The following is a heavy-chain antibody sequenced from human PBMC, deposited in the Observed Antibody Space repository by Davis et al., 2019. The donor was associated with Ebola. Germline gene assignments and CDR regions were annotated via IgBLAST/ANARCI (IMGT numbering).Heavy chain of an antibody. CDR2: IYWDGVQ. J-gene: IGHJ3*02. CDR1: GFSLSSSGVG. D-gene: IGHD3-10*01. Sequence: SGPTLVKPTQTLTLTCTCSGFSLSSSGVGVGWIRQPPGKDLEWLALIYWDGVQRTSTSLKSRLTVTKDTSKNQVVLTMTNMDPVDTATYYCAHRGYYYGSGDAFDSWGQGTMVTVSS. CDR3: AHRGYYYGSGDAFDS. V-gene: IGHV2-5*02.